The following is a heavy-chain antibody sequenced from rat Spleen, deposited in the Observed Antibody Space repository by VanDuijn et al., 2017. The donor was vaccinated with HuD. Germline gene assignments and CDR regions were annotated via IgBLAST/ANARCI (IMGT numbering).Heavy chain of an antibody. CDR2: ISYDGSNT. CDR1: GFTSSDYD. D-gene: IGHD1-2*01. CDR3: TSHASYSTYSPFVY. J-gene: IGHJ3*01. Sequence: EVQLVESDGGLVQPGRSLKLSCVVSGFTSSDYDMTWVRQAPTKGLEWFATISYDGSNTHYRDSVKGRFTISRENAKRTLFLQMDSLRSEDTATYYCTSHASYSTYSPFVYWGQGTLVTVSS. V-gene: IGHV5-29*01.